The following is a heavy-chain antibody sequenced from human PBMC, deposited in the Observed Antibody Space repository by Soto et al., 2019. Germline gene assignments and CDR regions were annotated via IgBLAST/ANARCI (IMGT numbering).Heavy chain of an antibody. CDR3: ARTTYYDFWSGYVMDV. Sequence: GASVKVSWKASGYTFTSYGISWVLHAPGQGLEWMGWISAYNGNTNYAQKLQGRVTMTTDTSTSTAYMELRSLRSDDTAVYYCARTTYYDFWSGYVMDVWGQGTTVTV. CDR2: ISAYNGNT. J-gene: IGHJ6*02. D-gene: IGHD3-3*01. V-gene: IGHV1-18*04. CDR1: GYTFTSYG.